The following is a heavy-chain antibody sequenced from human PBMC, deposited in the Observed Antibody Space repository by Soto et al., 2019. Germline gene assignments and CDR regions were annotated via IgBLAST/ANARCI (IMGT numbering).Heavy chain of an antibody. D-gene: IGHD3-22*01. CDR2: IIPILGIA. V-gene: IGHV1-69*02. CDR3: ARGYYYDSSGYPPFDY. CDR1: GGTFSSYT. Sequence: SVKLSCKASGGTFSSYTISWVRQAPGQGLEWMGRIIPILGIANYAQKFQGRVTITADKSTSTAYMELSSLRSEDTAVYYCARGYYYDSSGYPPFDYWGQGTLVTVSS. J-gene: IGHJ4*02.